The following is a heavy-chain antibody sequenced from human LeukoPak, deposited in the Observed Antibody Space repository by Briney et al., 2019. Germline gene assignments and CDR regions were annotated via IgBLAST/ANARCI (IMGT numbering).Heavy chain of an antibody. CDR2: IYPADSTA. J-gene: IGHJ4*02. V-gene: IGHV5-51*01. D-gene: IGHD5-12*01. Sequence: GESLKISCKASGYSFTTYWIGWVRPMPGKGLEWMGIIYPADSTAHYSPSFQGQVTISVDKSINTAYLQWSRLKASDTAMYYCARHLKSGYSGYESDYWGQGTLVTVSS. CDR3: ARHLKSGYSGYESDY. CDR1: GYSFTTYW.